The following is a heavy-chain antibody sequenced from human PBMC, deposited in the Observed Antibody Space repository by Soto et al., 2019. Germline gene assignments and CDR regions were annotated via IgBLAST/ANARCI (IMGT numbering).Heavy chain of an antibody. CDR2: ILPIFGTA. J-gene: IGHJ2*01. CDR3: VSTKYDSSAYYYWYLGL. CDR1: EDTFRNYA. V-gene: IGHV1-69*06. D-gene: IGHD3-22*01. Sequence: QVELVQSGAEVKKPGSSVKVSCQASEDTFRNYAISWVRQAPGQGLEWMGGILPIFGTANYAQKFQGRVTITEDTSANTVYLELSSLRSEDTAVYYCVSTKYDSSAYYYWYLGLWGRGTLVTVSS.